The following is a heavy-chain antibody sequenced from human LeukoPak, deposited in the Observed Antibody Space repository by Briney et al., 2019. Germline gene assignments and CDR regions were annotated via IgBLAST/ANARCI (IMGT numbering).Heavy chain of an antibody. D-gene: IGHD3-10*01. J-gene: IGHJ6*02. CDR1: GGSISSYY. CDR3: TRQGLPGYYYGMDV. CDR2: IYYSGST. V-gene: IGHV4-59*08. Sequence: SETLSLTCTVSGGSISSYYWSWIRQPPGKGLEWIGYIYYSGSTNYNPSLKSRVTISVDTSKNQFSLKLSSVTAADTAVYYCTRQGLPGYYYGMDVWGQGTTVTVSS.